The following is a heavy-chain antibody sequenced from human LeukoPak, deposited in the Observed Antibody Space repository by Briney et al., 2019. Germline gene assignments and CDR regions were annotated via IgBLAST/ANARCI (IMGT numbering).Heavy chain of an antibody. Sequence: GGSLRLSCAASGFTFNTYAMEWVRQAPGKGLEWVAVISYDGSNKYYADSVKGRFTISRDNSKNTLYLQMNSLRAEDTAVYYCAKERSKKYYYGSGSYNDYWGQGTLVTVSS. D-gene: IGHD3-10*01. CDR1: GFTFNTYA. CDR3: AKERSKKYYYGSGSYNDY. J-gene: IGHJ4*02. V-gene: IGHV3-30*18. CDR2: ISYDGSNK.